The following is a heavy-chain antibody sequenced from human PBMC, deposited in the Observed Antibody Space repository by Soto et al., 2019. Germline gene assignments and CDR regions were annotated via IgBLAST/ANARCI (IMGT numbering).Heavy chain of an antibody. CDR3: ATGNGNHRALY. V-gene: IGHV3-15*07. J-gene: IGHJ4*02. CDR1: GLTFPNAW. Sequence: GGSLRLSCAVSGLTFPNAWMNWVRQAPGKGLEWVGRTKSKTGGGSADYAAPVKGRFTISRDNSKNTLYLQMSSLKIEDTDVYFCATGNGNHRALYWGQGTLVTVSS. D-gene: IGHD1-1*01. CDR2: TKSKTGGGSA.